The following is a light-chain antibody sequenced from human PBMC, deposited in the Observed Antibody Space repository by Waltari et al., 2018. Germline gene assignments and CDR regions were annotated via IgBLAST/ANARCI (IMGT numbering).Light chain of an antibody. Sequence: QSALPQPASVSGSPGQSITISCTGPTRDAGGCKYVSWYQQHPGKAPKFMLYEVSEPPSGVSDRFSGSKSGNTASLTIFGLQAEDEAYYYCSSYSSSTAYVVFGGGTKLTVL. CDR2: EVS. CDR3: SSYSSSTAYVV. J-gene: IGLJ2*01. CDR1: TRDAGGCKY. V-gene: IGLV2-14*03.